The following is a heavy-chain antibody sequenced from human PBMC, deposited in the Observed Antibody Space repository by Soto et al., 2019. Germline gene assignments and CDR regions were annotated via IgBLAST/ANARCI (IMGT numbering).Heavy chain of an antibody. CDR3: ARDGRQWLVQAWGHY. D-gene: IGHD6-19*01. J-gene: IGHJ4*02. CDR2: ISYDGSNK. V-gene: IGHV3-30-3*01. CDR1: GFSFSTYA. Sequence: QVQLVESGGGVVQPGRSLRLSCAASGFSFSTYAMHWVRQAPGKGLELVAVISYDGSNKYYADSVQGRFTISRDNSKNTLYLHMNSLRVDDTALYYCARDGRQWLVQAWGHYWGQGTLVTVSS.